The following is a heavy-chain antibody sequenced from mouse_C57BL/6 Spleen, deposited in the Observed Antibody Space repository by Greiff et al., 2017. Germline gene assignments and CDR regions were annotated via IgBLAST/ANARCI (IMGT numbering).Heavy chain of an antibody. Sequence: QVQLKESGSELRSPGSSVKLSCKDFDSEVFPIAYMSWVRQKPGHGFEWIGGILPSIGRTIYGEKFEDKATLDADTLSNTAYLELNSLTSEDSAIYYCARGTAQATRGFAYWGQGTLVTVSA. D-gene: IGHD3-2*02. CDR1: DSEVFPIAY. CDR2: ILPSIGRT. CDR3: ARGTAQATRGFAY. J-gene: IGHJ3*01. V-gene: IGHV15-2*01.